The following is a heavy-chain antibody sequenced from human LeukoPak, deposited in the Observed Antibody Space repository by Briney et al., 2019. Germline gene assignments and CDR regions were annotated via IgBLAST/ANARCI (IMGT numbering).Heavy chain of an antibody. Sequence: GGSLRLSCAVSGFTFSSYAMTWVRQAPGKGLEWVSAITGSGGTTYYVDSVKGRFTISRDNSKNTLYLQMNSLRADDTAVYYCAKGGIFSEGNIDYWGQGILVTVSS. CDR3: AKGGIFSEGNIDY. CDR2: ITGSGGTT. J-gene: IGHJ4*02. CDR1: GFTFSSYA. D-gene: IGHD1-14*01. V-gene: IGHV3-23*01.